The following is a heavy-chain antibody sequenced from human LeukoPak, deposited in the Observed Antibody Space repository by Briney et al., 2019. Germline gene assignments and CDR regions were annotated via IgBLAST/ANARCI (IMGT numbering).Heavy chain of an antibody. D-gene: IGHD3-10*01. J-gene: IGHJ3*01. CDR3: AREISYDSAPNEGAFDL. CDR1: GFTFSSHV. CDR2: TSYDGSNE. V-gene: IGHV3-30-3*01. Sequence: GGSLRLSCEASGFTFSSHVIHWVRQAPGKGLEWVAGTSYDGSNEYYAASVKGRFTISRDNSKNTMYLQMNSLRGEDTAVYYCAREISYDSAPNEGAFDLWGQGTMVTVSS.